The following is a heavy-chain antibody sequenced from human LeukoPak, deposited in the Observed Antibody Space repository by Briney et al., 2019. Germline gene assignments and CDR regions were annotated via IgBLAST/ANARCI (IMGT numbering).Heavy chain of an antibody. CDR1: GFTFRNYW. Sequence: PGGSLRLSCAASGFTFRNYWMSWIRQAPGRGLEWVANIKLDGTQKNYIQSVKGRFTISRDNAKNSLYLQMNSLRAEDTAVYYWAREPPPPMVGGGFDNWGQEPLVTVSS. CDR2: IKLDGTQK. J-gene: IGHJ4*02. V-gene: IGHV3-7*03. CDR3: AREPPPPMVGGGFDN. D-gene: IGHD3-10*01.